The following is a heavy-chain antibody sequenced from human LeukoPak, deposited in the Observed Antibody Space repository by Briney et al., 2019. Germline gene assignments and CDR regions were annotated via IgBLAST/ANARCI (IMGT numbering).Heavy chain of an antibody. D-gene: IGHD2-15*01. CDR3: ARELYCSGGSCYPANWFDP. Sequence: WASVKVSCKASGYTFTSYDINWVRQATGQGLEWMGWMDPNSGNTGYAQKFQGRVTMTRSTSISTAYMELSSLRSEDTAVYYCARELYCSGGSCYPANWFDPWGQGTLVTVSS. J-gene: IGHJ5*02. CDR1: GYTFTSYD. V-gene: IGHV1-8*01. CDR2: MDPNSGNT.